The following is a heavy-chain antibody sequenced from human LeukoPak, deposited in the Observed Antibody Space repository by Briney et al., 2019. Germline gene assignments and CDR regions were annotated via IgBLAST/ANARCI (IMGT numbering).Heavy chain of an antibody. CDR3: ASEIVGATDY. CDR2: ISGSGGST. J-gene: IGHJ4*02. CDR1: GFTLTSYA. Sequence: GGSLRLSCAASGFTLTSYAMSWVRQAPGKGLEWVSVISGSGGSTNYADSVKGRFTISRDNSKKTLYLQMNSLRAEDTAVYYCASEIVGATDYWGQGTLVTVSS. V-gene: IGHV3-23*01. D-gene: IGHD1-26*01.